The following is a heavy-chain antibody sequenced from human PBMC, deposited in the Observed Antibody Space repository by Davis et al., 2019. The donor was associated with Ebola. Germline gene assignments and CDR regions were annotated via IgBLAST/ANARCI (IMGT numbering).Heavy chain of an antibody. Sequence: ASVKVSCKASGYTFTSYGISWVRQAPGQGLEWMGWISAYNDNTNYAQKLQGRVTVTRDTSTSTVYMELTSLRSEDTAMFYCARALDISPRPFDYWGQGTLVTVSS. CDR2: ISAYNDNT. CDR1: GYTFTSYG. J-gene: IGHJ4*02. V-gene: IGHV1-18*04. CDR3: ARALDISPRPFDY. D-gene: IGHD3-9*01.